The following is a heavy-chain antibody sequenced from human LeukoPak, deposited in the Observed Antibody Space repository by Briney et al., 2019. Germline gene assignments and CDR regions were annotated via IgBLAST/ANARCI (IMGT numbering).Heavy chain of an antibody. J-gene: IGHJ3*02. V-gene: IGHV3-74*01. Sequence: GGSLRLSCAASGFTFSSYWTYWVRQVPGKGLVWVSRINSDGSSTSDADSVKGRFTISRDNAKNTLYLQMNSLRAEDTAVYYCATGVGHAFGIWGQGTMVTVSS. D-gene: IGHD1-26*01. CDR3: ATGVGHAFGI. CDR1: GFTFSSYW. CDR2: INSDGSST.